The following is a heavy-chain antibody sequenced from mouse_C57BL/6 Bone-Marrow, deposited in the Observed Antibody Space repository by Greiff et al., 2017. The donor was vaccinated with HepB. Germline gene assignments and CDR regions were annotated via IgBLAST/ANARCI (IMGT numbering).Heavy chain of an antibody. V-gene: IGHV14-4*01. CDR1: GFNIKDDY. Sequence: EVQLQESGAELVRPGASVKLSCTASGFNIKDDYMHWVKQRPEQGLEWIGWIDPENGDTEYASKFQGKATITADTSSNTAYLQLSSLTSEDTAVYYRTLGSRYAMDYWGQGTSVTVSS. D-gene: IGHD1-1*01. J-gene: IGHJ4*01. CDR3: TLGSRYAMDY. CDR2: IDPENGDT.